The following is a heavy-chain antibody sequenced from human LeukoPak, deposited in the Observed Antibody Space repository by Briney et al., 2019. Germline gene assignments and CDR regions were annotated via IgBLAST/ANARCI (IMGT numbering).Heavy chain of an antibody. V-gene: IGHV3-23*01. D-gene: IGHD3-22*01. Sequence: GGSLRLSCAASGFTFSSYAMSWVRQAPGKGLEWVSAISGSGGSTYYADSVKGRFTISRDNSKNTLYLQMNSLRAEDTAVYYCAKDLQYYDSSGYWLDYWGQGTLVTVSS. CDR2: ISGSGGST. CDR1: GFTFSSYA. CDR3: AKDLQYYDSSGYWLDY. J-gene: IGHJ4*02.